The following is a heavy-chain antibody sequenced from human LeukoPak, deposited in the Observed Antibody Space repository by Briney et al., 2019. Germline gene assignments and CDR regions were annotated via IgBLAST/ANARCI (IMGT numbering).Heavy chain of an antibody. CDR2: IRYDGSNK. V-gene: IGHV3-30*02. D-gene: IGHD3-10*01. CDR3: AKRGYGSGSYYPFDY. J-gene: IGHJ4*02. Sequence: GGSLRLSCAASGFTFSSYGVHWVRQAPGKGLEWVAFIRYDGSNKYYADSVKGRFTISRDNSKNTLYLQMNSLRAEDTAVYYCAKRGYGSGSYYPFDYWGQGTLVTVSS. CDR1: GFTFSSYG.